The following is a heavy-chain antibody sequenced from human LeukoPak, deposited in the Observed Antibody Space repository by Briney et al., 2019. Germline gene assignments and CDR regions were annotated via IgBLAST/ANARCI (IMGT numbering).Heavy chain of an antibody. CDR2: IYTSGST. CDR1: GGSISSGSYY. Sequence: PSQTLSLTCTASGGSISSGSYYWSWIRQPAGKGLEWIGRIYTSGSTNYNPSLKSRVTISVDTSKNQFSLKLSSVTAADTAVYYCARWSRVYSSSFTFDYWGQGTLVTVSS. D-gene: IGHD6-6*01. V-gene: IGHV4-61*02. CDR3: ARWSRVYSSSFTFDY. J-gene: IGHJ4*02.